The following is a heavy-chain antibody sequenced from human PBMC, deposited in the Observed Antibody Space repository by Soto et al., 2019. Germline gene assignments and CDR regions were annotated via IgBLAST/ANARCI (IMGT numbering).Heavy chain of an antibody. CDR1: GFTFSSYA. CDR3: GKKSRDARSSSGGGGYFDL. D-gene: IGHD6-6*01. J-gene: IGHJ2*01. V-gene: IGHV3-23*01. Sequence: EVQLLESGGGLVQPGGSLRLSCAASGFTFSSYAMSWVRQAPGKGLEWVSAISGSGGSTYYADSVKGRLTISRDNSKNRLYPKMNSLRAEEPAVYYCGKKSRDARSSSGGGGYFDLWGRGTLVTGSS. CDR2: ISGSGGST.